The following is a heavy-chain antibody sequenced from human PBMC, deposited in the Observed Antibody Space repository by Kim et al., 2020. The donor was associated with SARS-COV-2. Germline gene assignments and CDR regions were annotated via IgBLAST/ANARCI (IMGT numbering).Heavy chain of an antibody. CDR2: INTNTGNP. V-gene: IGHV7-4-1*02. D-gene: IGHD3-3*01. CDR3: ARPKPPYYDFWSGYYGTTVYDY. J-gene: IGHJ4*02. CDR1: GYTFTSYS. Sequence: ASVKVSCKASGYTFTSYSMNWVRQAPGQGLEWMGWINTNTGNPTYAQGFTGRFVFSLDTSVSTAYLQISSLKAEDTAVYYCARPKPPYYDFWSGYYGTTVYDYWGQGTPVTVSS.